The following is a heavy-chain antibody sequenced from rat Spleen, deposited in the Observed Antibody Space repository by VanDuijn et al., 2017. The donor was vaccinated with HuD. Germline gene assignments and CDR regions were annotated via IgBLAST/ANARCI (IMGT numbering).Heavy chain of an antibody. V-gene: IGHV10-5*01. CDR2: IRTKPNNFAT. CDR3: TADSGPHY. J-gene: IGHJ2*01. D-gene: IGHD1-1*01. Sequence: VQLVESGGGLVQPKESLKISCAASGFTFSSAAMYWVRQAPGKGLEWVARIRTKPNNFATYYADSVKGRFTISRDDSKSMVYLQMDNLKTEDTAMYYCTADSGPHYWGQGVMVTVSS. CDR1: GFTFSSAA.